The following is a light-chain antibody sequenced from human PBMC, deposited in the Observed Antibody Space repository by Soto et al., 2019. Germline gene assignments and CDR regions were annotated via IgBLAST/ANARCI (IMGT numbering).Light chain of an antibody. V-gene: IGKV1-9*01. CDR2: AAS. Sequence: IQLTQSPSSLSASVRDRVTITCRASQDIAIYLAWYQQKPGEAPKLLIYAASTLHGGVPSRFSGSGSGTEFTLTISSLQSEDFAIYYCQHFNSWPYTFGQGTKVDIK. J-gene: IGKJ2*01. CDR3: QHFNSWPYT. CDR1: QDIAIY.